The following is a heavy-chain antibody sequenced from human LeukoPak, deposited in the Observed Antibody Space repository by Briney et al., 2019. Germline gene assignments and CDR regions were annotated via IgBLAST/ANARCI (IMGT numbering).Heavy chain of an antibody. V-gene: IGHV4-34*01. D-gene: IGHD4-17*01. J-gene: IGHJ6*04. CDR1: GGSFSGYY. Sequence: SETLSLTCAVYGGSFSGYYWSWIRQPPGKGLEWIGEINHSGSTNYNPSLKSRVTISVDTSKNQFSLKLSSVTAADTAGYYCPRETHDYGDYVFIFDVWGKGTTVTISP. CDR2: INHSGST. CDR3: PRETHDYGDYVFIFDV.